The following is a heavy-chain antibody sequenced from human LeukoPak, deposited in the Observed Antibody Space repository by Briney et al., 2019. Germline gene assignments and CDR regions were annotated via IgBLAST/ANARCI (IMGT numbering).Heavy chain of an antibody. CDR1: GFTLRTYW. CDR3: TRILLKWELPGSDAFDI. J-gene: IGHJ3*02. Sequence: GGSLRLSCVVSGFTLRTYWMHWVRQAPGKGLEWVGFIRSKAYGATTEYAASLKDRFTISRDDSKSIAYLQVNSLKTEDTAVYYCTRILLKWELPGSDAFDIWGEGTMVTVSS. CDR2: IRSKAYGATT. V-gene: IGHV3-49*04. D-gene: IGHD1-26*01.